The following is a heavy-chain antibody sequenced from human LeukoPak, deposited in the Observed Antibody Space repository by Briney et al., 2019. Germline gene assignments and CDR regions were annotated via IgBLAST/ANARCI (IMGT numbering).Heavy chain of an antibody. CDR3: ARGSIYPTSGVVVPAAMPWFDP. D-gene: IGHD2-2*01. V-gene: IGHV4-34*01. CDR2: INHSGST. J-gene: IGHJ5*02. CDR1: GGSFSGYY. Sequence: SETLSLTCAVYGGSFSGYYWSWIRQPPGKGLEWIGEINHSGSTNYNPSLKSRVTISVDTSKNQFSLKLSSVTAADTAVYYCARGSIYPTSGVVVPAAMPWFDPWGQGTLVTVSS.